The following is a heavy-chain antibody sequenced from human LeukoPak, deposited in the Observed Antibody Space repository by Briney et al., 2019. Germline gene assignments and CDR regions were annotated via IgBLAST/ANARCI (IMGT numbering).Heavy chain of an antibody. CDR1: GSTLRNNS. V-gene: IGHV3-23*01. D-gene: IGHD2-2*01. Sequence: GGSLRLTCIASGSTLRNNSMTWVRQAPGKGLEWVSSLSFIDDSTYYADSVKGRFTISRDTSKNTLFLQMNSLIPEDTGVYYCGREGYTSGYAGAFDTWGQGTMVTVSS. CDR2: LSFIDDST. CDR3: GREGYTSGYAGAFDT. J-gene: IGHJ3*02.